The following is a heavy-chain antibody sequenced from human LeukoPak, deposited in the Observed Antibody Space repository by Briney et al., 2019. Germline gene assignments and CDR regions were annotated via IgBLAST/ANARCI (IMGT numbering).Heavy chain of an antibody. CDR1: GDSISNHTYY. Sequence: PSETLSLTCAVSGDSISNHTYYWDWIRQTPGKGLEWIGAVYYAGNAYYNPSLKSRVTLSVDTSDNGFSLHLSSVNAADTAIYYCARLRALSGHRGAFDIWAKGHWSPSPQ. CDR3: ARLRALSGHRGAFDI. D-gene: IGHD5/OR15-5a*01. J-gene: IGHJ3*02. CDR2: VYYAGNA. V-gene: IGHV4-39*02.